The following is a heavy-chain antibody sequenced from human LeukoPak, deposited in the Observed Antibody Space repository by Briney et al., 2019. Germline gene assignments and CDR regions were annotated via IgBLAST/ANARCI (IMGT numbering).Heavy chain of an antibody. J-gene: IGHJ6*03. CDR3: AKDLPSYSYYYMDV. V-gene: IGHV3-30*02. CDR2: IRYDGSNK. Sequence: GGSLRLSCAASGFTFSSYGMHWVRQAPGKGLEWVAFIRYDGSNKYYADSVKGRFTISRDNSKNTLYLQMNSLRAEDTAVYYCAKDLPSYSYYYMDVWGKGTTVTVSS. CDR1: GFTFSSYG.